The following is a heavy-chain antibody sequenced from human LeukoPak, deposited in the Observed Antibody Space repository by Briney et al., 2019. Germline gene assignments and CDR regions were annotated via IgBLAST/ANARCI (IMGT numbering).Heavy chain of an antibody. J-gene: IGHJ5*02. CDR2: ISASGGRT. Sequence: GGSLRLSCEASGFIFSNYAMRWVRQAPGKGLEWVSSISASGGRTYYADSVQGRFTISRDNSKNTLYLQINSLRAEDTAVFYCARGSEIGTTSRWFDPWGQGILVTVSS. D-gene: IGHD1-1*01. CDR1: GFIFSNYA. CDR3: ARGSEIGTTSRWFDP. V-gene: IGHV3-23*01.